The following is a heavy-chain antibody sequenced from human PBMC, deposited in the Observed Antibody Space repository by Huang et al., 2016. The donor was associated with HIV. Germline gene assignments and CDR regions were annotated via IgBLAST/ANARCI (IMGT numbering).Heavy chain of an antibody. Sequence: QVQLVESGAELKKPGASVRVSCKVSGYTVSELSLHWVRQAPEKGLEWMGGVDPEEGETIDAQRWQGRVTMTEDTSTDTAYMELSSLRPEDTAVYYCATSTPDVGAGVLRSAFDIWGQGTMVTVSS. V-gene: IGHV1-24*01. D-gene: IGHD2-15*01. CDR2: VDPEEGET. CDR3: ATSTPDVGAGVLRSAFDI. J-gene: IGHJ3*02. CDR1: GYTVSELS.